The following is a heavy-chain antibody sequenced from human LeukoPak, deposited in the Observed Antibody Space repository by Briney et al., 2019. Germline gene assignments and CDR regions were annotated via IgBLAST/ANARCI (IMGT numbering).Heavy chain of an antibody. V-gene: IGHV3-30-3*01. CDR3: AKDQATTLTTPDS. D-gene: IGHD4-11*01. Sequence: GRSLRLSCAASGFTFSSYAMHWVRQAPGKGLEWVAVISYDGSNKYYADSVKGRFTISRDNSRNTLYLQMNSLRAEDTAIYYCAKDQATTLTTPDSWGQGTLVTVSS. J-gene: IGHJ4*02. CDR1: GFTFSSYA. CDR2: ISYDGSNK.